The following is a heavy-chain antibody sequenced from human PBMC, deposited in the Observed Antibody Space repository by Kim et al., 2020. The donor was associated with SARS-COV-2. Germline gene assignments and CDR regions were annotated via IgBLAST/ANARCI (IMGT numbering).Heavy chain of an antibody. J-gene: IGHJ4*02. D-gene: IGHD1-26*01. CDR1: GFTFSSYW. V-gene: IGHV3-7*03. Sequence: GGSLRLSCAASGFTFSSYWMSWVRQAPGKGLEWVANIKQDGSEKYYVDSVKGRFTISRDNAKNSLYLQMNSLRAEDTAVYYCARAPNSGSYSMWFDYWGQGTLVTVSS. CDR2: IKQDGSEK. CDR3: ARAPNSGSYSMWFDY.